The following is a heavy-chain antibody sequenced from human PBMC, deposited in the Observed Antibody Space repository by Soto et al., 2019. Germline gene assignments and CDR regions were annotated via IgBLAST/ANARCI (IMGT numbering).Heavy chain of an antibody. CDR1: GYSFTSYW. Sequence: ESLKISCKGSGYSFTSYWIGWVRQMPGKGLEWMGIIYPGDSDTRYSPSFQGQVTISADKSISTAYLQWSSLKASDTAMYYCARQGQLFNYYYGMDVWGQGTTVTVSS. D-gene: IGHD5-18*01. CDR2: IYPGDSDT. V-gene: IGHV5-51*01. J-gene: IGHJ6*02. CDR3: ARQGQLFNYYYGMDV.